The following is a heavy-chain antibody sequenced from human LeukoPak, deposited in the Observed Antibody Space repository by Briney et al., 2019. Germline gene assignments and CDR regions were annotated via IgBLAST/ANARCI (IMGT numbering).Heavy chain of an antibody. CDR1: GFTFGSYA. CDR2: ISYDGSNK. D-gene: IGHD3-22*01. CDR3: AGGSEYYYDSSGYYYASVLDY. V-gene: IGHV3-30-3*01. J-gene: IGHJ4*02. Sequence: PGRSLRLSCAASGFTFGSYAMHWVRQAPGKGLEWVAVISYDGSNKYYADSVKGRFTISRDNSKNTLYLQMNSLRAEDTAVYYCAGGSEYYYDSSGYYYASVLDYWGQGTLVTVSS.